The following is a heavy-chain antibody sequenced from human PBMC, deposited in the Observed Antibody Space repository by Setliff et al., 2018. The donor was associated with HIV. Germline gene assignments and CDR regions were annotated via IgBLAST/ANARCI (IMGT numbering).Heavy chain of an antibody. CDR2: IYPDESDS. D-gene: IGHD3-22*01. Sequence: ESLKISCKGSGYSFPTYWIAWVRQMPGKGLEWMGVIYPDESDSRYSPSFRGQVTISADKSINTAYLQWSSLKASDTAMYYCARVDMGYYYDSSGYSHFDHWGQGTLVTSPQ. V-gene: IGHV5-51*01. CDR1: GYSFPTYW. J-gene: IGHJ4*02. CDR3: ARVDMGYYYDSSGYSHFDH.